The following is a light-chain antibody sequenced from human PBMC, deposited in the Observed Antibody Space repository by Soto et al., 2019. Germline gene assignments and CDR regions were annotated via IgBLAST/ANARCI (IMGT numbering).Light chain of an antibody. J-gene: IGLJ1*01. CDR2: DVS. CDR3: SSYTSSSTSV. Sequence: QSVLTQPASVAGAPGPSITISCTGTSSAVGGYNYVSWYQQHPGKAPKLMIYDVSNRPSGVSNRFSGSKSGNTASLTISGLQAEDEADYYCSSYTSSSTSVFGTGTKVTVL. V-gene: IGLV2-14*01. CDR1: SSAVGGYNY.